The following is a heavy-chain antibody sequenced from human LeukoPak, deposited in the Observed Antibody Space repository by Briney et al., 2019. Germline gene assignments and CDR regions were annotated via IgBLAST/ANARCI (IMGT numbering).Heavy chain of an antibody. CDR1: GFIFNNHW. J-gene: IGHJ4*02. CDR2: IKQDGSEK. Sequence: QPGGSLRLSCAASGFIFNNHWMSWVRQAPGKGLEWVANIKQDGSEKYYVDSVKGRFTISRDNAKNSLYLQMNSLRAEDTAVYYCARDGLVVVTEFFDYWGQGTLVTVSS. D-gene: IGHD2-21*02. CDR3: ARDGLVVVTEFFDY. V-gene: IGHV3-7*01.